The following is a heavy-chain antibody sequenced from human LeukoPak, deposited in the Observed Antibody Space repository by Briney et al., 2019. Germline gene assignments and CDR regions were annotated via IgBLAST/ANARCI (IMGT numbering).Heavy chain of an antibody. CDR3: ARGIAGSLYYFDY. CDR2: IYTSGGT. D-gene: IGHD1-14*01. J-gene: IGHJ4*02. Sequence: SETLSLTCSVSGGSISIYYWSWVRQPAGKGLEWIGRIYTSGGTYYNPSLKSRVTMSLDTSKNQFSLQLNSVTPEDTAVYYCARGIAGSLYYFDYWGQGTLVTVSS. V-gene: IGHV4-4*07. CDR1: GGSISIYY.